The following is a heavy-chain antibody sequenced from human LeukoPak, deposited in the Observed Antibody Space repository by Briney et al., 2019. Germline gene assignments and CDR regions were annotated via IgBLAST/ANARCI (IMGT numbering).Heavy chain of an antibody. V-gene: IGHV3-20*04. D-gene: IGHD6-19*01. CDR2: INWNGGST. Sequence: PGGSLRLSCAASGFTFDDNAMSWARHAPGKGLEWVSGINWNGGSTGYADSVKGRFTISRDNAKNSLYLQMNSLRAEDTALYYCARVGAKAVADTHYYYYYMDVWGDGTTVTVSS. CDR3: ARVGAKAVADTHYYYYYMDV. CDR1: GFTFDDNA. J-gene: IGHJ6*03.